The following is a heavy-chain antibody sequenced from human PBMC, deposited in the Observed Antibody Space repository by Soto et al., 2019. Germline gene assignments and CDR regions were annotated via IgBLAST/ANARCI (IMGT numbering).Heavy chain of an antibody. Sequence: GGSLRLSCVTYGLTFTAYWMSWVRQAPGKGLEWVANIKQDESEKNYLDSVKGRFTISRDNAKNSLYLQMNSLRAEDTAVYYCSKVHGSGTYNNFPDYWGQGTLVTVSS. V-gene: IGHV3-7*03. CDR2: IKQDESEK. J-gene: IGHJ4*02. CDR3: SKVHGSGTYNNFPDY. CDR1: GLTFTAYW. D-gene: IGHD3-10*01.